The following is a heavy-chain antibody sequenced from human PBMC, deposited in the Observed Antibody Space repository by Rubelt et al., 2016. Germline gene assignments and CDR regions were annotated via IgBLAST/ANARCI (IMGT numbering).Heavy chain of an antibody. V-gene: IGHV4-59*08. J-gene: IGHJ4*02. Sequence: GPGLVKPSETLSLTCTVSGGSISSYYWSWIRQPPGKGLEWIGNIYYSGGSNYKPSLKSRVTIAVDTSKNQFSLKLSSVTAADTAVYYCARLFGSRTPSDFWGQGTLVTVSS. D-gene: IGHD3-10*01. CDR2: IYYSGGS. CDR1: GGSISSYY. CDR3: ARLFGSRTPSDF.